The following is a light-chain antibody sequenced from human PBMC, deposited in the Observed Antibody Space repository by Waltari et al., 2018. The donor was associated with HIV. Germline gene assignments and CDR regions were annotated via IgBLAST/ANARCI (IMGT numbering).Light chain of an antibody. CDR2: WAS. V-gene: IGKV4-1*01. Sequence: DMMMTQSPDSLGVSLDVWATLRGTSSQSVLCSVNNKNSLAWFQQKPGRPLRLLIDWASTRESGVPDRFSGSGSGTDFTLTITSLQAEDVAVYYCQQYYSLPITFGQGTRLEIK. CDR1: QSVLCSVNNKNS. J-gene: IGKJ5*01. CDR3: QQYYSLPIT.